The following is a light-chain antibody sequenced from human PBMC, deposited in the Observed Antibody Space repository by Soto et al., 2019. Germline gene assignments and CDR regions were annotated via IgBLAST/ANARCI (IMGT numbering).Light chain of an antibody. V-gene: IGKV1-12*01. J-gene: IGKJ1*01. Sequence: DIQITHSPSSVSASVVDRVTITFLASQCISSWLAWYQQKPGKAPKVLISVASSLQSGVPSRFSGSGSGTDFTLAISSLQPEDSATYYCQKYNDYPWKFGQGTKVDIK. CDR2: VAS. CDR3: QKYNDYPWK. CDR1: QCISSW.